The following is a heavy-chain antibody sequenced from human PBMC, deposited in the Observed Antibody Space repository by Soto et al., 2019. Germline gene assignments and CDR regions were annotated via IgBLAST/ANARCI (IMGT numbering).Heavy chain of an antibody. D-gene: IGHD3-3*01. V-gene: IGHV3-7*05. CDR2: IKQDGSEK. J-gene: IGHJ4*02. Sequence: EVQLVESGGGLVQPGGSLRLSCAASGFTFSSYWMSWVRQAPGKGLEWVANIKQDGSEKYYVDSVKGRFTISRDNAKNSLYLQMNSLRAEDTAVYYCARVTRFLEWLLLNYWGQGTLVTVSS. CDR3: ARVTRFLEWLLLNY. CDR1: GFTFSSYW.